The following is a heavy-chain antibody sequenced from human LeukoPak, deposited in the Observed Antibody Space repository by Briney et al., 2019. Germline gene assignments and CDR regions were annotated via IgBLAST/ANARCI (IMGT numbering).Heavy chain of an antibody. D-gene: IGHD3-10*01. CDR1: GYTFTGYY. V-gene: IGHV1-2*04. CDR3: AREGTRGSDSNGMDV. J-gene: IGHJ6*04. CDR2: INPNSGGT. Sequence: ASVKVSCKASGYTFTGYYMHWVRQAPGQALEWMGWINPNSGGTNYAQKFQGWVTMTRDTSISTAYMELSRLRSDDTAVYYCAREGTRGSDSNGMDVWGKGTTVTVSS.